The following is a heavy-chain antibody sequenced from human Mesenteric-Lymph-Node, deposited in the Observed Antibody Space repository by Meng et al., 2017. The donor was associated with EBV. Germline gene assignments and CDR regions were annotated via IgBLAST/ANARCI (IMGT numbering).Heavy chain of an antibody. CDR2: MNPNNGNT. J-gene: IGHJ4*02. CDR1: GYAFNNFD. D-gene: IGHD2-2*01. V-gene: IGHV1-8*01. CDR3: ARDRGYSSSCDH. Sequence: GQLVRSEAEVKKPGASVQVSVKAAGYAFNNFDIIWVRQATGQGLEWMGWMNPNNGNTGYAQKFQGRVTMTRNSAISTAYMELSSLTSEDTALYYCARDRGYSSSCDHWGQGTLVTVSS.